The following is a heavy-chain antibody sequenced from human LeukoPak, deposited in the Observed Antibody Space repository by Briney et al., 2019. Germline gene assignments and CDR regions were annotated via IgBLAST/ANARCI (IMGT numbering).Heavy chain of an antibody. J-gene: IGHJ6*03. CDR1: GFTVSSNY. Sequence: GGSLRLSCAASGFTVSSNYMSWVRQAPGKGLEWVSVIYSGGSTYYADSVKGRFTISRDNSKNTLYLQMNSLRAEDTAVYYCARVLREVTRYYYYMDVWGKGTTVTVSS. D-gene: IGHD4-23*01. CDR2: IYSGGST. CDR3: ARVLREVTRYYYYMDV. V-gene: IGHV3-53*01.